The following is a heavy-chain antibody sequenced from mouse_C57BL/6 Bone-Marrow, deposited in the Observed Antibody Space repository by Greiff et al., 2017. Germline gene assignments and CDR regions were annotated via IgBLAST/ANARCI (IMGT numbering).Heavy chain of an antibody. J-gene: IGHJ4*01. D-gene: IGHD2-2*01. CDR3: AIYLWLRRGGYYYAMDY. V-gene: IGHV1-74*01. Sequence: VQLQQPGAELVKPGASVKVSCKASGYTFTSYWMHWVKQRPGQGLEWIGRIHPSDSDTNNNQKFKGKATLTVDKSSSTAYMQLSSLTSEDSAVFYCAIYLWLRRGGYYYAMDYWGQGTSGTVSS. CDR2: IHPSDSDT. CDR1: GYTFTSYW.